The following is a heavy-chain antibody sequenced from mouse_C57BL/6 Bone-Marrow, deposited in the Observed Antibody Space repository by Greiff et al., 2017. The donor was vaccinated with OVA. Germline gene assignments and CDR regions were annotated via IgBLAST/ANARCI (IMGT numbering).Heavy chain of an antibody. CDR3: ARGGFFTTVVAKAMDY. CDR1: GFTFSDYY. D-gene: IGHD1-1*01. V-gene: IGHV5-12*01. CDR2: ISNGGGSP. J-gene: IGHJ4*01. Sequence: EVKVEESGGGLVQPGGSLKLSCAASGFTFSDYYMYWVRQTPEKRLEWVAYISNGGGSPYYPDTVQGRFTISRDNANNTLYLQMSRMKAEDTAMYYCARGGFFTTVVAKAMDYWGQGTSVTVSS.